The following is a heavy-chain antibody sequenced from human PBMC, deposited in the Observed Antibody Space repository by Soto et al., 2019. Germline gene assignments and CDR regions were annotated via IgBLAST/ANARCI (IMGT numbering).Heavy chain of an antibody. Sequence: GESLKISCKGVGYRLDAAWIAWVRQMPGKGLGWRGNIELVGSQTQYSPPFQGQINLSADKSINTSFSQCATLEASGTAIDYFARLNFRVVTSSSWFDPWGPGTLVTVSS. CDR3: ARLNFRVVTSSSWFDP. CDR1: GYRLDAAW. CDR2: IELVGSQT. J-gene: IGHJ5*02. D-gene: IGHD3-10*01. V-gene: IGHV5-10-1*04.